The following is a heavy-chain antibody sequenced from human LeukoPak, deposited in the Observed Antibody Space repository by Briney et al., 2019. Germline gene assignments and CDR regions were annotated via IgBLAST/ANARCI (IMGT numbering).Heavy chain of an antibody. Sequence: TFSSYAMSWVRQAPGKGLEWIGSIYYSGSTYYNASLKSRVTISVDTSKNQFSLKLSSVTAADTAVYYCARGRRGTRFGAPSGYYYMDVWGKGTTVTVSS. CDR1: TFSSYA. V-gene: IGHV4-39*01. J-gene: IGHJ6*03. D-gene: IGHD3-10*01. CDR2: IYYSGST. CDR3: ARGRRGTRFGAPSGYYYMDV.